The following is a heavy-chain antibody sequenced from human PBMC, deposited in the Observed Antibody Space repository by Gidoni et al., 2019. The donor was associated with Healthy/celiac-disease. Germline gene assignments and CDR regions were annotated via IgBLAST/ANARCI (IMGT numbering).Heavy chain of an antibody. CDR1: GFTFSSYS. CDR3: ARDDSSGYYPEDY. CDR2: ISSSSSYI. Sequence: EVQLVESGGGLVKPGGSLRLSCAASGFTFSSYSMNWVRQAPGKGLEWVSSISSSSSYIYYADSVKGRFTISRDNAKNSLYLQMNSLRAEDTAVYYCARDDSSGYYPEDYWGQGTLVTVSS. V-gene: IGHV3-21*01. D-gene: IGHD3-22*01. J-gene: IGHJ4*02.